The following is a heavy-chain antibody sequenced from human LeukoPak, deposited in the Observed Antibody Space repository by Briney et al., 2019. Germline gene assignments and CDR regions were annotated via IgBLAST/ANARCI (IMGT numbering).Heavy chain of an antibody. J-gene: IGHJ4*02. CDR3: AKGPQLYSVYHRAY. Sequence: PGGSLRLSCAASGFSFSNDAMTWVRQAPGKGLEWVSTVTGSDDTTYYTDSVKGRFTISRDHSKNMLHLQMNSLRVEDTAIYYFAKGPQLYSVYHRAYWGQETLVTVSS. CDR2: VTGSDDTT. V-gene: IGHV3-23*01. CDR1: GFSFSNDA. D-gene: IGHD5/OR15-5a*01.